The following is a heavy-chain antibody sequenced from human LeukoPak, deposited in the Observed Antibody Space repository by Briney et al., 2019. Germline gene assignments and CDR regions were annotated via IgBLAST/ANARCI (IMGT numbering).Heavy chain of an antibody. CDR1: GFTFSSYG. Sequence: GGSLRLSCAASGFTFSSYGMHWVRQAPGKGLEWVANIKQDGSEKYYVDSVKGRFTISRDNAKNSLYLQMNSLRAEDTAVYYCARRGYSYGYDYWGQGTLVTVSS. CDR2: IKQDGSEK. V-gene: IGHV3-7*01. CDR3: ARRGYSYGYDY. D-gene: IGHD5-18*01. J-gene: IGHJ4*02.